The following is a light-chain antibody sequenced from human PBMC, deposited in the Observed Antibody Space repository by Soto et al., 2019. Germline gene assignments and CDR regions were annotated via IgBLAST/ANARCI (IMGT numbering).Light chain of an antibody. J-gene: IGKJ1*01. CDR3: QQYNNWPRT. CDR1: QSVSSN. CDR2: GAS. Sequence: EVVMTQSPATLSVSPGERATLSCRASQSVSSNLAWYQQKPGQAPRLFIYGASTRATGIPARFSGSGSGAEFTLTISSLQYEDFAVYYCQQYNNWPRTFGQGTKADIK. V-gene: IGKV3-15*01.